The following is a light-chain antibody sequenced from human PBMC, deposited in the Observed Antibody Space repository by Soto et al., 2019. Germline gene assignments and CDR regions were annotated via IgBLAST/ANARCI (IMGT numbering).Light chain of an antibody. CDR1: SSDVGGYNY. Sequence: LTQPRSVSGSPGQSVTISCTGTSSDVGGYNYVSWYQQHPGKAPKLVIYDVSERPSGVPDRFSGSKSGNTASLTVSGLQADDEADYYCCSYAGSYTFYVFGTGTKVTVL. CDR2: DVS. V-gene: IGLV2-11*01. CDR3: CSYAGSYTFYV. J-gene: IGLJ1*01.